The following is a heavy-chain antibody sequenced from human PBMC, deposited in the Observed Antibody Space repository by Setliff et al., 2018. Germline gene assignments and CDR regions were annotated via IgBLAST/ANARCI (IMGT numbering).Heavy chain of an antibody. D-gene: IGHD2-15*01. CDR1: GDSINENH. Sequence: SETLSLTCNVSGDSINENHWTWIRQPTGKRLEWIGHIDPSGDTNYSPSLKSRVTMSADTSNNQFSLNLRSVTAADTAVYYCARARYCSGGSCYWTWFGPWGQGTLVTVSS. CDR3: ARARYCSGGSCYWTWFGP. CDR2: IDPSGDT. J-gene: IGHJ5*02. V-gene: IGHV4-4*07.